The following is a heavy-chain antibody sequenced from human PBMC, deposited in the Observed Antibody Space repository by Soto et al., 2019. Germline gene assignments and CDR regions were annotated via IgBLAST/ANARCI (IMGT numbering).Heavy chain of an antibody. V-gene: IGHV1-8*01. CDR3: ARGPSRYCSGGSCYSGRGYYYYYGMDV. D-gene: IGHD2-15*01. J-gene: IGHJ6*02. CDR2: MNPNSGNT. Sequence: QVQLVQSGAEVKKTGASVKVSCKASGYTFTSYDINWVRQATGQGLEWMGWMNPNSGNTGYAQKFQGRVTMTRNTSISTAYMELSSLRSEDTAVYYCARGPSRYCSGGSCYSGRGYYYYYGMDVWGQGTTVTVSS. CDR1: GYTFTSYD.